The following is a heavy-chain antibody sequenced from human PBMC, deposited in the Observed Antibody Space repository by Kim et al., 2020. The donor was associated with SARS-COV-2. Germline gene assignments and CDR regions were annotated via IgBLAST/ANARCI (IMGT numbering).Heavy chain of an antibody. V-gene: IGHV3-43*01. J-gene: IGHJ4*02. CDR1: GFTFDDYT. CDR3: AKAGDGYNPHYFDY. CDR2: ISWDGGST. Sequence: GGSLRLSCAASGFTFDDYTMHWVRQAQGKGLEWVSLISWDGGSTYYADSVKGIFTISRDNRKNSMYLQMNSLRTEDTALYDCAKAGDGYNPHYFDYWGQG. D-gene: IGHD5-12*01.